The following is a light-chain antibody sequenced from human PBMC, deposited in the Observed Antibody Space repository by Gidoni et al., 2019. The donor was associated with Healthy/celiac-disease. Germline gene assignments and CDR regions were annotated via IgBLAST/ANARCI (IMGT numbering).Light chain of an antibody. V-gene: IGLV1-40*01. J-gene: IGLJ2*01. CDR1: SSNIGAGYD. Sequence: QSVLTQPPPVSAAPGPRVTISCTVSSSNIGAGYDLHRYQQLPGTAPNPLIYGNFNRPSGVPDRFSGSKSGTSASLAITGLQAEDEADYYCQSYDSSLSGVVFGGGTKLTVL. CDR2: GNF. CDR3: QSYDSSLSGVV.